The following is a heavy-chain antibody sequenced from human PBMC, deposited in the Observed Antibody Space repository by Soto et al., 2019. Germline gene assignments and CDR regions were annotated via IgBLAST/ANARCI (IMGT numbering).Heavy chain of an antibody. J-gene: IGHJ4*02. Sequence: GGSLRLSCAASGFTFSSYGMHWVRQAPGKGLEWVAVISYDGSNKYYADSVKGRFTISRDNSKNTLYLQMNSLRAEDTAVYYCAKDPESLDYRGQGTLVTGSS. CDR3: AKDPESLDY. CDR2: ISYDGSNK. CDR1: GFTFSSYG. D-gene: IGHD3-10*01. V-gene: IGHV3-30*18.